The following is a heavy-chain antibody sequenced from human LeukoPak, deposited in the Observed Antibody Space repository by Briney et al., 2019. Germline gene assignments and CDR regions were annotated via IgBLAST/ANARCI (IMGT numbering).Heavy chain of an antibody. CDR1: GFTFSPYS. CDR2: VSSRSSFI. Sequence: GGSLRLSCAASGFTFSPYSMNWVRRAPGKGLEWVSFVSSRSSFINYADSVKGRFIISRDDAKNSLYLQMNSLRAEDTAVYYCARIPGITIFGVAPYYMDVWGKGTTVTVSS. J-gene: IGHJ6*03. D-gene: IGHD3-3*01. CDR3: ARIPGITIFGVAPYYMDV. V-gene: IGHV3-21*01.